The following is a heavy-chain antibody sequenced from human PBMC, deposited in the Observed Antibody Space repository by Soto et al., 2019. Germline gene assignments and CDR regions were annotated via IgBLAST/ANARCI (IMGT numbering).Heavy chain of an antibody. D-gene: IGHD2-2*01. CDR2: IVVGSGNT. J-gene: IGHJ6*02. Sequence: QMQLVQSGPEVKKPGTSVKVSCKASGFTFTSSAMQWVRQARGQRLEWIGWIVVGSGNTNYAQKFQERVTITRDMXTXKAYMELSSLRSEDTAVYYCAAPRTAINYYYYGMDVWGQGTTVTVSS. CDR1: GFTFTSSA. V-gene: IGHV1-58*02. CDR3: AAPRTAINYYYYGMDV.